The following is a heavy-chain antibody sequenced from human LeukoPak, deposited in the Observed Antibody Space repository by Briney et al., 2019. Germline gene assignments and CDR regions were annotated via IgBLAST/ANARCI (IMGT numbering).Heavy chain of an antibody. J-gene: IGHJ4*02. Sequence: PSQTLSLTCTVSGASISSGNYYWSWVRQPPGKGLEWIGLIYYSGTAYDNPSLRSRVTISLDPSKNQVSLRLTSLTAADTAMYYCARMPSPRISAAGPFDFWGQGTLVTVPS. CDR3: ARMPSPRISAAGPFDF. D-gene: IGHD6-13*01. V-gene: IGHV4-30-4*01. CDR1: GASISSGNYY. CDR2: IYYSGTA.